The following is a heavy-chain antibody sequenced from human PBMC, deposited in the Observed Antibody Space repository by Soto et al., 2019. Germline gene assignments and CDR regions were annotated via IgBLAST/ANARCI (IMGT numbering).Heavy chain of an antibody. CDR3: AKSIPYYYDSSGYGAYFDY. J-gene: IGHJ4*02. V-gene: IGHV3-74*01. CDR2: INSDGSST. CDR1: GFTFSSYW. D-gene: IGHD3-22*01. Sequence: PGGSLRLSCAASGFTFSSYWMHWVRQAPWKGLAWVSRINSDGSSTSYADSVKGRFTISRDNAKNTLYLQMNSLRAEDTAVYYCAKSIPYYYDSSGYGAYFDYWGQGTLVTVSS.